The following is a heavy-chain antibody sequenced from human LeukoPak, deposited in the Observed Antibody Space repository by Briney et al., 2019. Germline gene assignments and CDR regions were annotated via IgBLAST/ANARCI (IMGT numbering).Heavy chain of an antibody. D-gene: IGHD6-13*01. Sequence: PSETLSLTCDVSGYSISSGYWWSWVRQAPGKGLEWIGEIHHDGSTNHNPSLKSRATISVDKSKNQFSLKLSSVTAADTAVYYCARDITSSWIAAADPYYYYYMDVWGKGTTVTVSS. V-gene: IGHV4-4*02. CDR2: IHHDGST. CDR1: GYSISSGYW. CDR3: ARDITSSWIAAADPYYYYYMDV. J-gene: IGHJ6*03.